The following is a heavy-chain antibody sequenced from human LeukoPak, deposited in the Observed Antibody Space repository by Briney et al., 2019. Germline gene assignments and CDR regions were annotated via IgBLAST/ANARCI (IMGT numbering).Heavy chain of an antibody. V-gene: IGHV1-69*06. J-gene: IGHJ5*02. CDR3: ARGPYCSGGSCYGRSGWFDP. Sequence: ASVKVSCKASGGTFSSYAISWVRQAPGQGLEWMGGIIPIFGTANYAQKFQGRVTITADKSTSTAYMELSSLRSEDTAVYYCARGPYCSGGSCYGRSGWFDPWGQGTLVTVSS. CDR2: IIPIFGTA. D-gene: IGHD2-15*01. CDR1: GGTFSSYA.